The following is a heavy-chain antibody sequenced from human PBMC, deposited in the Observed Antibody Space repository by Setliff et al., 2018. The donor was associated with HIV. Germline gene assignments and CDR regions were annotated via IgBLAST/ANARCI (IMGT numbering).Heavy chain of an antibody. J-gene: IGHJ4*02. CDR2: ISYHERDT. CDR3: AKPTTVVTSYYFDS. V-gene: IGHV3-30*18. CDR1: GFTFNNYG. Sequence: GGSLRLSCGASGFTFNNYGMHWVRRAPGKGLEWVASISYHERDTFYADSVKGRFTISRDNSKNMLYLQMNSLTTKDTAVYYCAKPTTVVTSYYFDSWGQGTQVTVSS. D-gene: IGHD4-17*01.